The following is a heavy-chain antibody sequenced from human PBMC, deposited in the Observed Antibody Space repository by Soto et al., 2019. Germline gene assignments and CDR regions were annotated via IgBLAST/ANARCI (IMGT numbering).Heavy chain of an antibody. CDR3: ARGRYGDY. J-gene: IGHJ4*02. CDR1: GYAFTTYG. V-gene: IGHV1-18*01. CDR2: ISAHNGNT. D-gene: IGHD1-1*01. Sequence: QVHLVQSGAEVKKPGASVKVSCKGSGYAFTTYGITWVRQAPGQGLEWMGWISAHNGNTNYAQKLQGRVTVTRDTPTSTAYMELRSLRSDDTAVYYCARGRYGDYWGQGALVTDSS.